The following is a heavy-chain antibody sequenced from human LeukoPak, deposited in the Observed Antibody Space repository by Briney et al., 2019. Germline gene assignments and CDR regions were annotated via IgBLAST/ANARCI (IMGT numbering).Heavy chain of an antibody. D-gene: IGHD4-17*01. CDR2: ISSNGGST. Sequence: GGSLRLSCVVSGFTFSSYAMHWVRQAPGKGLEYVSAISSNGGSTYYANSVKGRFTISRDNSKNTLYLQMNSLRAEDTAVYYCAKDDYGDKYFDYWGQGTLVTVSS. V-gene: IGHV3-64*01. J-gene: IGHJ4*02. CDR3: AKDDYGDKYFDY. CDR1: GFTFSSYA.